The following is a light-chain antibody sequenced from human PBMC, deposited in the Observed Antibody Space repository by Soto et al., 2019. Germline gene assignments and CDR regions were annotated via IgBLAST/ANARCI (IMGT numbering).Light chain of an antibody. J-gene: IGLJ2*01. CDR2: RDA. CDR3: QVWHSSTVV. V-gene: IGLV3-9*01. CDR1: DIGSTN. Sequence: SYELTQSLSVSVALGQTAKITCGGNDIGSTNVHWYQQKPGQAPVLVIYRDAIRPSGIPERFSGSNSGNTATLTIGRAQAGDEAHYYCQVWHSSTVVFGGGTQLTVL.